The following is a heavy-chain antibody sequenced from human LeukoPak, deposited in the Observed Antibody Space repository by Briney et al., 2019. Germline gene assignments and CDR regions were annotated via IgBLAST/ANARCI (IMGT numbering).Heavy chain of an antibody. D-gene: IGHD5-18*01. CDR2: ISSTSSYI. CDR1: GFTFSDYS. V-gene: IGHV3-21*01. J-gene: IGHJ5*02. CDR3: ARGQLWQTGWFDP. Sequence: GGSLRLSCAASGFTFSDYSMIWVRQAPGKGLEWVSCISSTSSYIYYADSLKGRFTISRDNAKNSVYLQLNSLRPEDTAVYFCARGQLWQTGWFDPWGQGTLVTVSS.